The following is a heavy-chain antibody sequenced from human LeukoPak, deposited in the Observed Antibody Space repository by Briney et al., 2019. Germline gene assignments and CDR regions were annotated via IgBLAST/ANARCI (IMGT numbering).Heavy chain of an antibody. D-gene: IGHD6-19*01. CDR2: FDRTDI. Sequence: GGSLRLSCAVSGFTLSNYEMNWVRQAPGKGLEWLSYFDRTDIHYADSVKGRFTISTDNTKNSLYLQMNSLRAEDTAVYYCASRRVAVAGTRAFDYWGQGTLVTVSS. CDR3: ASRRVAVAGTRAFDY. J-gene: IGHJ4*02. V-gene: IGHV3-48*03. CDR1: GFTLSNYE.